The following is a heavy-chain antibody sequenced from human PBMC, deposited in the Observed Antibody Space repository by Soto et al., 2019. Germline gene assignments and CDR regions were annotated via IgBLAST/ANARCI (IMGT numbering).Heavy chain of an antibody. CDR1: GFTFSSYW. Sequence: EVQLVESGGGLVQPGGSLRLSCAASGFTFSSYWMHWVRQAPGKGLVWVSRINSDGSRTSYADSAKGRFTISRDNAKNTLCLQRNSLRAEDTAVYYCARGDGDYYDGNGYLGRDWGQGALVTVSS. V-gene: IGHV3-74*01. D-gene: IGHD3-22*01. CDR3: ARGDGDYYDGNGYLGRD. CDR2: INSDGSRT. J-gene: IGHJ4*02.